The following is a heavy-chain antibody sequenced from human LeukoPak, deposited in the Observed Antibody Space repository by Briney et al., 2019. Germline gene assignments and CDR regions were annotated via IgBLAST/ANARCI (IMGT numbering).Heavy chain of an antibody. V-gene: IGHV1-18*01. J-gene: IGHJ4*02. D-gene: IGHD3-10*01. CDR2: ISAYNGGYT. CDR3: ARGPIFGSGSYFDD. Sequence: ASVKVSCKASGYTFTTYGINWVRQAPGQGLEWMGWISAYNGGYTNYAQRVQGRVTMTTDTSTSTAYMELRSLGSDDTAVYYCARGPIFGSGSYFDDWGQGTLVTVSS. CDR1: GYTFTTYG.